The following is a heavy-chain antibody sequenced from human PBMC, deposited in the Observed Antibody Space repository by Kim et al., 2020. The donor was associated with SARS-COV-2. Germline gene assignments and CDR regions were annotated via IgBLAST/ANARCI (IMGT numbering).Heavy chain of an antibody. J-gene: IGHJ6*02. V-gene: IGHV4-59*01. CDR2: IYYSGST. CDR3: ARGAEYYYYGMDV. CDR1: GGSISSYY. Sequence: SETLSLTCTVSGGSISSYYWSWIRQPPGKGLEWIGYIYYSGSTNYNPSLKSRVTISVDTSKNQFSLKLSSVTAADTAVYYCARGAEYYYYGMDVWGQGTTVTVSS.